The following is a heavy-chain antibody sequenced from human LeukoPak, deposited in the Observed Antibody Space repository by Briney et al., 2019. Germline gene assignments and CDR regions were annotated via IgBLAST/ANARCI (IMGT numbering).Heavy chain of an antibody. D-gene: IGHD3-16*01. V-gene: IGHV3-23*01. CDR3: AKDRGYDVDY. CDR1: GFTFSSYA. CDR2: ISGSGDTT. J-gene: IGHJ4*02. Sequence: GGSLRLSCAASGFTFSSYAISWVRQAPGKGLEWVSSISGSGDTTYYADPVKGRFTISRDNSKNTLYLQMNSLRAEDTAVYYCAKDRGYDVDYWGQGTLVTVSS.